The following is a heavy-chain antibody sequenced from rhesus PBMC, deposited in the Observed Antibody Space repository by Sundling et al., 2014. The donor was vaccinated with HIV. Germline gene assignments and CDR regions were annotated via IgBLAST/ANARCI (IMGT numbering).Heavy chain of an antibody. Sequence: QVQLQESGPGLLKPSETLSLTCAVSTDSITGSYWTWIRQSPGKGLEWIGRISGNTGNTDYNPSLKSRVTISRDTSNKQLSLRLTSVTAADTAVYYCGKYNVWTGYCVDYWGRESWSPSPQ. J-gene: IGHJ4*01. CDR3: GKYNVWTGYCVDY. V-gene: IGHV4-173*01. D-gene: IGHD3-3*01. CDR2: ISGNTGNT. CDR1: TDSITGSY.